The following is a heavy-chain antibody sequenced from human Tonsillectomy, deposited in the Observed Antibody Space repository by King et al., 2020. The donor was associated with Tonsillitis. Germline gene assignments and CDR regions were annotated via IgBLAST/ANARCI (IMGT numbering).Heavy chain of an antibody. CDR3: ARDHYSSAPS. Sequence: VQLVESGGGLVQPGGSLRLSCAASGFTFSGDWMHWVRQAPGKGLVWVSRISEGGSTTIYADSVKGRFTISRDNAKSTLYLQMNSLRAEDTAVYYCARDHYSSAPSWGQGTLVTVSS. J-gene: IGHJ4*02. CDR1: GFTFSGDW. V-gene: IGHV3-74*01. D-gene: IGHD3-22*01. CDR2: ISEGGSTT.